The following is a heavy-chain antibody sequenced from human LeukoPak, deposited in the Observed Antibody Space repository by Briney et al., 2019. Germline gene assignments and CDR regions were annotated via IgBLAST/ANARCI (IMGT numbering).Heavy chain of an antibody. J-gene: IGHJ4*01. V-gene: IGHV3-33*01. CDR3: ARDAQRGFDYSNSLKY. Sequence: GGSLRLSCAASGFIYSHYSMHWVRQAPGKGLEWVAVIWSDGSNRFYAGSVKGRFTISRDNSQNTLFLQMNSLRAEDTAMYYCARDAQRGFDYSNSLKYWGHGTLVTVSS. D-gene: IGHD4-11*01. CDR2: IWSDGSNR. CDR1: GFIYSHYS.